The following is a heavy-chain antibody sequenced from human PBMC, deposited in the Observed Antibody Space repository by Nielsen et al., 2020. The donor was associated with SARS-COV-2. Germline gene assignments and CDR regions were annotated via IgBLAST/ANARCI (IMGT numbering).Heavy chain of an antibody. CDR3: TTDGCSSTSCYTGYYYYMDV. CDR2: IKSKTDGGTT. J-gene: IGHJ6*03. Sequence: VRQAPGKGLEWVGRIKSKTDGGTTDYAAPVKGRFTISRDDSKNTLYLQMNSLKTEDTAVYYCTTDGCSSTSCYTGYYYYMDVWGKGTTVTVSS. D-gene: IGHD2-2*02. V-gene: IGHV3-15*01.